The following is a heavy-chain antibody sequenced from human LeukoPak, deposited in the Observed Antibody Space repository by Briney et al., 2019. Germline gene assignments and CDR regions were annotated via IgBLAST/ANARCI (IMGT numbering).Heavy chain of an antibody. V-gene: IGHV3-23*01. D-gene: IGHD6-19*01. CDR3: AKASRQGAVASPLDY. Sequence: PWGSLRLSCAASGFMFTTYAMSWVRQAPGKGLEWVSAIGGDGGRTYYADSVKGRFTISRDNSKDTVFLQMNSLRAEDTAVYYCAKASRQGAVASPLDYWGQGTLVTVSS. CDR2: IGGDGGRT. J-gene: IGHJ4*02. CDR1: GFMFTTYA.